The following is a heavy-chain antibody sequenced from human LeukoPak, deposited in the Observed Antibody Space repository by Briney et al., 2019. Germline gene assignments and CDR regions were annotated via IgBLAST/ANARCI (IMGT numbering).Heavy chain of an antibody. D-gene: IGHD3-22*01. Sequence: SETLSLTCAVYGGSFSGYYWSWIRQPPGKGLEWIGEINHSGSTNYNPSLKGRVTISVDTSKNQFSLKLSSVTAADTAVYYCAAYSSGYWDYYYMDVWGKGTTVTVSS. CDR1: GGSFSGYY. CDR2: INHSGST. V-gene: IGHV4-34*01. CDR3: AAYSSGYWDYYYMDV. J-gene: IGHJ6*03.